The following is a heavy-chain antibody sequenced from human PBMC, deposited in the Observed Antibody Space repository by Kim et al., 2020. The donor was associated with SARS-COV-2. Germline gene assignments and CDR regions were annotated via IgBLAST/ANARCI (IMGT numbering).Heavy chain of an antibody. CDR1: GFTFSIFD. V-gene: IGHV3-23*01. CDR2: IGYSGGSS. D-gene: IGHD6-19*01. CDR3: AKTSTGCSWYFDF. Sequence: GGSLRLSCAASGFTFSIFDMSWVRQAPGRGLEWVSTIGYSGGSSYYAESVKGRFTISRDNSKYTLFLQMNSLRAEDTAIYYCAKTSTGCSWYFDFWGQGTLVTVSS. J-gene: IGHJ4*02.